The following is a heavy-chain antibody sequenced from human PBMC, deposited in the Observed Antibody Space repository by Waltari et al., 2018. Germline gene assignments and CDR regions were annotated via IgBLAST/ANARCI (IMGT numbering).Heavy chain of an antibody. CDR3: TTDPDSSSSGGFDF. J-gene: IGHJ4*02. V-gene: IGHV3-15*01. CDR2: IKSRVDGETA. Sequence: EGQLVESGGGLAKTGGSLKVSGTASGFIFVDGCLSWVRQARGGGLEWVGRIKSRVDGETAEYAAPVKGRFTISRDDSKNTLYLHMDSLKTEDTAVYFCTTDPDSSSSGGFDFWGQGALVTVSS. D-gene: IGHD3-22*01. CDR1: GFIFVDGC.